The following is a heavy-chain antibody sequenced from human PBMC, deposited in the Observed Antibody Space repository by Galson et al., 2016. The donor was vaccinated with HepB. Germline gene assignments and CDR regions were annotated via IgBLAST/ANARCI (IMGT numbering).Heavy chain of an antibody. J-gene: IGHJ4*02. CDR3: ARDVQYRFDS. Sequence: SVKVSCKASGYTLTTSGISWVRQAPGQGLEWMGGISTYSGNTKYAQKFQGGITLTTDSSTTTAYMELRSMRFEATALYYCARDVQYRFDSWGQGTLVTVSS. CDR2: ISTYSGNT. D-gene: IGHD2/OR15-2a*01. V-gene: IGHV1-18*01. CDR1: GYTLTTSG.